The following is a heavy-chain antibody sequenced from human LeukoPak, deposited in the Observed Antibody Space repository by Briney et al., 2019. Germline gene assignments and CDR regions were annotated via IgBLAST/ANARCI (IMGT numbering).Heavy chain of an antibody. D-gene: IGHD3-16*02. J-gene: IGHJ3*01. CDR1: GGSISSGGYY. CDR3: AKNHERGRYDSFDV. CDR2: IYYSGST. V-gene: IGHV4-31*03. Sequence: SQTLSLTCTVSGGSISSGGYYWSWIRQHPGKGLEWIGYIYYSGSTYYNPSLKSRVTMSVDTSKNQFSLKLSSVTAADTAVYYCAKNHERGRYDSFDVWAQGSWVTVSS.